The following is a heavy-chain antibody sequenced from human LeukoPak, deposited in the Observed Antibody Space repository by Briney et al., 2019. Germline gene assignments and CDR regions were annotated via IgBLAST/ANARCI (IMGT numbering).Heavy chain of an antibody. Sequence: GASVKVSCKASGYTFTSYGISWVRQAPGQGLEWMGWISAYNGNTNYAQKLQGRVTMTTDTSTSTAYMELRSLRSDDTAVYCCARLDANDFWSGYPDYWGQGTLVTVSS. CDR3: ARLDANDFWSGYPDY. D-gene: IGHD3-3*01. J-gene: IGHJ4*02. CDR2: ISAYNGNT. V-gene: IGHV1-18*01. CDR1: GYTFTSYG.